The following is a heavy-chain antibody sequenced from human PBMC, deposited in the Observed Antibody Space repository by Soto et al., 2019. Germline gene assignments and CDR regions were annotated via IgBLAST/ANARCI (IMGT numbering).Heavy chain of an antibody. CDR3: AKCGGLGTPRGGGSCHCPIDS. Sequence: EVQLLQSGGGVVQPGGSLRLSCATSGFTFSNYAMSWVRQAPGKGLEWVSGSDSGGPTYYTDSVKGRFTISRDNSKNTLYLQMNSLRAEDTAVYYCAKCGGLGTPRGGGSCHCPIDSWGQGILVTVSS. V-gene: IGHV3-23*01. J-gene: IGHJ4*02. CDR1: GFTFSNYA. CDR2: SDSGGPT. D-gene: IGHD2-15*01.